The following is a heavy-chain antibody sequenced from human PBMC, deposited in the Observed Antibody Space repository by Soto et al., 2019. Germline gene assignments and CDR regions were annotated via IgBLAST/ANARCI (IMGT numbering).Heavy chain of an antibody. Sequence: ASVKVSCKASEYDFTAYDINWVRQASGQGLEWRGWMNPINGATGTARRFQGRVSLSRNTATGTAYLELTSLRSDDTAVYYCGRGPSPRAPAGGTPYYYAMDVWGQGTTVTVSS. V-gene: IGHV1-8*02. CDR3: GRGPSPRAPAGGTPYYYAMDV. CDR2: MNPINGAT. D-gene: IGHD6-13*01. J-gene: IGHJ6*02. CDR1: EYDFTAYD.